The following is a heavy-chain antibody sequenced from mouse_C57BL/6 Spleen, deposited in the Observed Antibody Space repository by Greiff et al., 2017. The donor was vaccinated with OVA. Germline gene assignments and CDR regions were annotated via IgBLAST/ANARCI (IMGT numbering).Heavy chain of an antibody. Sequence: QVQLQQSGPELVKPGASVKLSCKASGYTFTSYDITWVKQRPGQGLEWIGWIYPSDGSTKYNEQFKGKATLTVDTSSSTAYMALHSLTSGDAAVYVCARERLPGDGSRHYFDYWGQGTTLTVSS. V-gene: IGHV1-85*01. J-gene: IGHJ2*01. CDR1: GYTFTSYD. CDR2: IYPSDGST. CDR3: ARERLPGDGSRHYFDY. D-gene: IGHD1-1*01.